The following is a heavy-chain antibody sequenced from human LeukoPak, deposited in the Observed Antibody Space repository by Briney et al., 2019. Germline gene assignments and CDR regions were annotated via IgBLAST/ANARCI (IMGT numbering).Heavy chain of an antibody. V-gene: IGHV1-18*01. CDR3: AAGGGYEPLFDY. CDR2: ISAYNGNT. J-gene: IGHJ4*02. CDR1: GYTFTSYG. D-gene: IGHD5-12*01. Sequence: GASVKVSCKASGYTFTSYGISWVRQAPGQGLEWMGWISAYNGNTNYAQKLQGRVTMTRDTSTSTVYMELSSLRSEDTAVYYCAAGGGYEPLFDYWGQGTLVTVSS.